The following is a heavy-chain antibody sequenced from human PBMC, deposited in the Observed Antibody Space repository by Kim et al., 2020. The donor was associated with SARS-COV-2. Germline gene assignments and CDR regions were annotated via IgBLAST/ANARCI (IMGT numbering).Heavy chain of an antibody. Sequence: GGSLRLSCAASGFTVSSNYMSWVRQAPGKGLEWVSVIYSGGSTYYADSVKGRFTISRDNSKNTLYLQMNSLRAEDTAVYYCAREGRTTVFNWFDPWGQGTLVTVSS. CDR1: GFTVSSNY. V-gene: IGHV3-53*01. CDR2: IYSGGST. D-gene: IGHD4-17*01. J-gene: IGHJ5*02. CDR3: AREGRTTVFNWFDP.